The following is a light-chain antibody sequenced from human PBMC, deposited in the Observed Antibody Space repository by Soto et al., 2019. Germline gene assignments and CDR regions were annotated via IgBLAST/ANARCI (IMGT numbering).Light chain of an antibody. J-gene: IGKJ3*01. Sequence: DIQMTQSPSSLSASVGDRVTITCRASQSISSYLNWYQQKPGKAPKLLIYAASSLQSGVPSRFSGSGSWTDFTLTISSLQPEDFATYYCQQSYSTPRITFGPGTKVDIK. V-gene: IGKV1-39*01. CDR1: QSISSY. CDR3: QQSYSTPRIT. CDR2: AAS.